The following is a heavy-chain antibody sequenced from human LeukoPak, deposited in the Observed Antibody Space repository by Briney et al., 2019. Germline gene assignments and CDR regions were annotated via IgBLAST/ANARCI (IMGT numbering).Heavy chain of an antibody. CDR1: GASISGYY. CDR3: ARAQAYYFDY. Sequence: SETLSLTCTVSGASISGYYWSWIRQTPGKGLEWIGYIYYSGSTNYNPSLKSRVTISVDTSKNQFSLKLSSVTAADTAVYYCARAQAYYFDYWGQGTLVTVSS. V-gene: IGHV4-59*01. CDR2: IYYSGST. J-gene: IGHJ4*02.